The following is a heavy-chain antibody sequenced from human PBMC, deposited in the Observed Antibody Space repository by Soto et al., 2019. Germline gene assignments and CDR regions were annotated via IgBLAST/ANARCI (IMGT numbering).Heavy chain of an antibody. CDR3: TKVGGLYDFWSGPLHFDL. CDR1: GFIFDDFA. Sequence: EGRLVESGGGFVQPGRSLRLSCAGPGFIFDDFALHWVRQAPGKGLEWVSGISWNSDSIGYADAVKGRFTISRDNAKNSLYLQMNSLGVEDTALYYCTKVGGLYDFWSGPLHFDLWGQGTLVTVSS. J-gene: IGHJ4*02. V-gene: IGHV3-9*01. D-gene: IGHD3-3*01. CDR2: ISWNSDSI.